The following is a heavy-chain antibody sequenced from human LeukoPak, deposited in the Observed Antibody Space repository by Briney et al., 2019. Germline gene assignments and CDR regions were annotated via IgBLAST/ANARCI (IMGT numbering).Heavy chain of an antibody. J-gene: IGHJ5*02. D-gene: IGHD2-21*01. CDR2: IYHSGST. CDR1: GYSISNGYY. V-gene: IGHV4-38-2*02. CDR3: ARMAYDFWFDP. Sequence: PSETLSLTCTVSGYSISNGYYWGGIRQPPGKGLEWIGIIYHSGSTYYNPSLKSRVTISVDTSKIQFSLKLSSVTAADTAVYYCARMAYDFWFDPWGQGTLVTVSS.